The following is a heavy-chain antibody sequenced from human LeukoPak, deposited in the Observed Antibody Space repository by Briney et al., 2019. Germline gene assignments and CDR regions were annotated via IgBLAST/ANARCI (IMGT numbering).Heavy chain of an antibody. CDR3: AKDGFDYYDSSGYYYFNY. CDR1: GFTFSNHS. CDR2: ISGGGSDI. J-gene: IGHJ4*02. V-gene: IGHV3-23*01. D-gene: IGHD3-22*01. Sequence: PGGSLTLSCTASGFTFSNHSVNWVRQAPGKGLQWVSAISGGGSDIYYADSVKGRFTISRDNSKNTLYLQMNSLRAEDTAVYYCAKDGFDYYDSSGYYYFNYWGQGTLVTVCS.